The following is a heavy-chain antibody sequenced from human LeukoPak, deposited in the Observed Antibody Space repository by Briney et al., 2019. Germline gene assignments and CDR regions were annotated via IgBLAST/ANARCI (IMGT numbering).Heavy chain of an antibody. CDR2: ISGNGGSL. CDR3: AKRDAYDSSGFSPLFDH. V-gene: IGHV3-23*01. Sequence: PGGSLRLSCAASGFSFSNYAMSWVRQAPGKGLEWVSAISGNGGSLYYADSMKGRFTISRDNSKSELYLQVHSLTAEDTAVYYCAKRDAYDSSGFSPLFDHWGQGTLVTVSS. CDR1: GFSFSNYA. J-gene: IGHJ4*02. D-gene: IGHD3-22*01.